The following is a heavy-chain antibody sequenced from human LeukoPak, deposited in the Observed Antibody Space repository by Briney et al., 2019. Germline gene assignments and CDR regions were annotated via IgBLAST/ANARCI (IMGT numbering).Heavy chain of an antibody. Sequence: PGGSLRLSCAASGFTFSSYSMNWVRQAPGKGLEWVSSISSSSSYIYYADSVKGRFTISRDNAKNSLYLQMNSLRAEDTAVYYCAKISPWNNYFDYWGQGTLVTVSS. CDR2: ISSSSSYI. V-gene: IGHV3-21*04. J-gene: IGHJ4*02. CDR1: GFTFSSYS. CDR3: AKISPWNNYFDY. D-gene: IGHD1/OR15-1a*01.